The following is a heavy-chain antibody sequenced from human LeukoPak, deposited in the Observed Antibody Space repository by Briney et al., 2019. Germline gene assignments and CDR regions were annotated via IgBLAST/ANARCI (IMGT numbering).Heavy chain of an antibody. J-gene: IGHJ4*02. CDR2: INPSGGST. CDR3: ARGVWSGYDPPYYFDY. Sequence: ASVKVSCKASGYTFTSYYMHWVRQAPGQGLEWMGIINPSGGSTSYAQKFQGRVTMTRDTSTSTVYMELSSLRSEDTAVYYCARGVWSGYDPPYYFDYWGQGTLVTVSS. V-gene: IGHV1-46*01. CDR1: GYTFTSYY. D-gene: IGHD5-12*01.